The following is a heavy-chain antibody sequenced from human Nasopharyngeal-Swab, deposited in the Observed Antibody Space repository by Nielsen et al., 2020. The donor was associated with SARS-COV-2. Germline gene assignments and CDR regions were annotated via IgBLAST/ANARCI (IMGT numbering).Heavy chain of an antibody. CDR3: VRDDGDVPGITGSGPPGGF. CDR1: GYFFTDYY. D-gene: IGHD6-13*01. Sequence: SVKVSCQASGYFFTDYYMHWVRQAPGQGLAWMGRINPYSGDTKYAQNFQGRVTVTSDTSINTVYVELSSLTSDDTAVYYCVRDDGDVPGITGSGPPGGFWGQGTLVTVSS. V-gene: IGHV1-2*06. CDR2: INPYSGDT. J-gene: IGHJ4*02.